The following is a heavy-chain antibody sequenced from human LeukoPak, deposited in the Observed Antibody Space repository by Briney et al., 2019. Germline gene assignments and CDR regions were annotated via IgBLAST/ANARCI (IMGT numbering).Heavy chain of an antibody. CDR1: GFTFSSYG. CDR3: AKDSWRQLAIDY. V-gene: IGHV3-30*02. CDR2: IRYDGSNK. J-gene: IGHJ4*02. Sequence: GGSLRLSCAASGFTFSSYGMHWVRQAPGKGLEWVAFIRYDGSNKYYADSVKGRFTISRDNSKNTLYLQMNSLGAEGTAVYYCAKDSWRQLAIDYWGQGTLVTVSS. D-gene: IGHD6-13*01.